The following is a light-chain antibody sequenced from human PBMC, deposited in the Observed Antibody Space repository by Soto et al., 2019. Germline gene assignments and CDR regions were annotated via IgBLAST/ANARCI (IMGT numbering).Light chain of an antibody. J-gene: IGLJ1*01. Sequence: QSVLTQPPSVSGAPGQRVTISCTGSSSNIGAGYAVHWYQQLPGTAPKLLIYDNLNRPSGVPDRFSGSRSGTSASLAITGLQAEEEADYYCQTLGSSLNVYVFGPGTKVTVL. CDR1: SSNIGAGYA. CDR3: QTLGSSLNVYV. V-gene: IGLV1-40*01. CDR2: DNL.